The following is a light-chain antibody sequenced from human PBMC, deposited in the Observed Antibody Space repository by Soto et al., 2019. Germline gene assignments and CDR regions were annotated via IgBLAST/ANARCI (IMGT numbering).Light chain of an antibody. V-gene: IGLV2-11*01. Sequence: QSVLTQPRSVSGSPGQSVTISCTGASNNVGGYNYVSWYQHHPGKVPQLIIYDVTKRPSGVPDRFSGSKSGNTASLTISGLQVEDEADYYCCSYAGTYPWIFGGGTKVTVL. J-gene: IGLJ2*01. CDR1: SNNVGGYNY. CDR2: DVT. CDR3: CSYAGTYPWI.